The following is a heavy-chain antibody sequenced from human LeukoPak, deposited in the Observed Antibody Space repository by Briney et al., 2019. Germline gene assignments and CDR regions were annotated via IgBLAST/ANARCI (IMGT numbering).Heavy chain of an antibody. Sequence: SETLSLTCAVYGGSFSGNYWSWIRQPPGKGLEWIGEINHSGSTNYNPSLKSRVTISVDTSKNQFSLKLSSVTAADTAVYYCARGRRRTYYYGSGSYYPYYFDYWGQGTLVTVSS. J-gene: IGHJ4*02. CDR3: ARGRRRTYYYGSGSYYPYYFDY. V-gene: IGHV4-34*01. D-gene: IGHD3-10*01. CDR1: GGSFSGNY. CDR2: INHSGST.